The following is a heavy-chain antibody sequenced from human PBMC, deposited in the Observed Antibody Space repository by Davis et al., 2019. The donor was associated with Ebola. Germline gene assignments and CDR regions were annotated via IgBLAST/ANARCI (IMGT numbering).Heavy chain of an antibody. V-gene: IGHV5-51*01. J-gene: IGHJ4*02. CDR3: ARSSTGDYDSFDY. Sequence: PGGSLRLSCKGSGYSFTSYWIGWVRQMPGKGLEWMGIIYPGDSDTRYSPSFQGQVTISADKSISTAYLQWSSLKASDTAMYYCARSSTGDYDSFDYWGQGTLVTVSS. CDR1: GYSFTSYW. CDR2: IYPGDSDT. D-gene: IGHD5-12*01.